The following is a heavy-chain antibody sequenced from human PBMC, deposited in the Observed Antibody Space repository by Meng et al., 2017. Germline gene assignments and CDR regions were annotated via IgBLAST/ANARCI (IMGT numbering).Heavy chain of an antibody. V-gene: IGHV5-51*01. J-gene: IGHJ4*02. CDR2: IYPGDSDT. Sequence: GESLKISCTGSGYSFTSYWIGWVRQMPGKGLEWMGIIYPGDSDTRYSPSFQGQFTISADKSISTAYLQWSSLKASDTAMYYCARAPLYCSGGSCYRDYFDYWGQGTLVTVSS. CDR3: ARAPLYCSGGSCYRDYFDY. D-gene: IGHD2-15*01. CDR1: GYSFTSYW.